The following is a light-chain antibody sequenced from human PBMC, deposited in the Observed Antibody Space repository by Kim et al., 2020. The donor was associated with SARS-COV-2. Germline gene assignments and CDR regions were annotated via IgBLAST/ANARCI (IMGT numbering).Light chain of an antibody. CDR2: DAS. J-gene: IGKJ1*01. CDR1: QSINRW. Sequence: DIQLTKSPSTLSASVGDTVTITCRASQSINRWVAWYQQKPGTAPKLLMYDASSLEGGVPSRFSGSGSGTEFSLTISSLQPDDFATYYCQQYNSFTWTFGQGTKVDIK. V-gene: IGKV1-5*01. CDR3: QQYNSFTWT.